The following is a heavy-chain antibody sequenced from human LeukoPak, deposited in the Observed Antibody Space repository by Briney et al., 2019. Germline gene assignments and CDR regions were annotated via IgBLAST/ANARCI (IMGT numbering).Heavy chain of an antibody. D-gene: IGHD2-2*01. CDR1: GGSISRGGYY. CDR2: IHHSGST. J-gene: IGHJ6*02. Sequence: PSETLSLTCTVSGGSISRGGYYWSWIRQDPGKGLEWIGYIHHSGSTYYSPSLKSRVTISVDTSNNHFSLKMNSVTAADTAVYYCARTAAAFYYYGMDVWGQGNTVTISS. V-gene: IGHV4-31*03. CDR3: ARTAAAFYYYGMDV.